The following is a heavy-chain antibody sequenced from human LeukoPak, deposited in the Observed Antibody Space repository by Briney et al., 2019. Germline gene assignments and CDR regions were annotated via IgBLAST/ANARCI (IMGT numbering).Heavy chain of an antibody. D-gene: IGHD3-10*01. CDR3: ASQGYYYGSGTSWFDP. V-gene: IGHV4-59*08. CDR1: GGSISSYY. CDR2: IYYSGST. J-gene: IGHJ5*02. Sequence: SETLSLTCTVSGGSISSYYWSWIRQPPGKGLEWIGYIYYSGSTNYNPSLKSRVTIPVDTSKNQFSLKLSSVTAADTAVYYCASQGYYYGSGTSWFDPWGQGTLVTVSS.